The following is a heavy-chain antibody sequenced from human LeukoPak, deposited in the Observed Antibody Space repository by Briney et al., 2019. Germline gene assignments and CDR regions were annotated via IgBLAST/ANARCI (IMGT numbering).Heavy chain of an antibody. CDR3: AREADYYDSSGYYYYFDY. Sequence: PETLSLTCTVSGGSISSYSWSWIRQPAGKGLEWIGRIYTSGSTNYNPSLKSRVTMSVDTSKNQFSLKLSSVTAADTAVYYCAREADYYDSSGYYYYFDYWGQGTLVTVSS. V-gene: IGHV4-4*07. CDR1: GGSISSYS. CDR2: IYTSGST. J-gene: IGHJ4*02. D-gene: IGHD3-22*01.